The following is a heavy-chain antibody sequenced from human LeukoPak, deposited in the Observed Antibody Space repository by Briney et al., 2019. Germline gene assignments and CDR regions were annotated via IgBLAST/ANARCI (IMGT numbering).Heavy chain of an antibody. V-gene: IGHV3-7*04. J-gene: IGHJ6*03. CDR3: ARVLNGSGMDV. CDR2: IKQDGSEK. D-gene: IGHD3-10*01. Sequence: GGSLRLSCAASGFTFSSYWMTWVRQAPGKGLEWVANIKQDGSEKFFVDSVKGRFTISRDNAKNSLYLQLNSLRAEDTAVYYCARVLNGSGMDVWGKGTTVTVSS. CDR1: GFTFSSYW.